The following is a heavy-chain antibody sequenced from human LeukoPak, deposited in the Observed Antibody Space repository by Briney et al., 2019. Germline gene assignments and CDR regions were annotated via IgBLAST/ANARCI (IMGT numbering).Heavy chain of an antibody. CDR2: ISYIGST. CDR1: TDSFSSHY. CDR3: ARGGN. V-gene: IGHV4-59*11. Sequence: PSETLSLTCAVSTDSFSSHYWTWIRQPPGKGLEWIGYISYIGSTNYNPSLKSRVTISIDTSKNQFSLKLSSVTAADTAVYYCARGGNWGQGTLVTVSS. J-gene: IGHJ4*02.